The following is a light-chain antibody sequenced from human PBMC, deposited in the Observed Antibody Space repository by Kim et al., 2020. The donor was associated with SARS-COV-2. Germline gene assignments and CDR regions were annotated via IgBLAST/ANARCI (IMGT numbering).Light chain of an antibody. CDR3: QQYGTTRPT. CDR2: ATS. Sequence: VVLTQSPGTLSLPPGERATLSCRASQSVSNNYLAWYQQKPGQAPRLVIYATSSRATGIPDRFSGSGSGTDFTLTISRLEPEDFAVYSCQQYGTTRPTFGGGTKVDIK. J-gene: IGKJ4*01. CDR1: QSVSNNY. V-gene: IGKV3-20*01.